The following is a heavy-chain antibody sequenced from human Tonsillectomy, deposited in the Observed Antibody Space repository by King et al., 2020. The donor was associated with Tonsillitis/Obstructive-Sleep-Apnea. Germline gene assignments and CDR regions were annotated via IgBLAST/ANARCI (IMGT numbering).Heavy chain of an antibody. V-gene: IGHV4-59*08. CDR3: ASRRTTYYDFWSGYSLDAFDI. CDR1: GGSISSYY. CDR2: IYYSGST. J-gene: IGHJ3*02. D-gene: IGHD3-3*01. Sequence: QLQESGPGLVKPSETLSLTCTVSGGSISSYYWSWIRQPPGKGLEWIGYIYYSGSTNYNPSLKSRVTISVDTSKNQFSLKLSSVTAADTAVYYCASRRTTYYDFWSGYSLDAFDIWGQGTMVTVSS.